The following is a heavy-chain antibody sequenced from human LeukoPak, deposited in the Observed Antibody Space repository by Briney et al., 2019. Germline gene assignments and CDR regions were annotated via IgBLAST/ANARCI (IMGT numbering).Heavy chain of an antibody. CDR2: ISAYNGNT. CDR1: GYTFTRYG. Sequence: ASVKASCKASGYTFTRYGISWVRQAPGQGLEWMGWISAYNGNTNYAQKFQGRVTMTTDTSTSTAYMELRSLRSNDTAVYFCARGYYYDSSGYWWYFDYWGQGTLVTVSS. J-gene: IGHJ4*02. CDR3: ARGYYYDSSGYWWYFDY. D-gene: IGHD3-22*01. V-gene: IGHV1-18*01.